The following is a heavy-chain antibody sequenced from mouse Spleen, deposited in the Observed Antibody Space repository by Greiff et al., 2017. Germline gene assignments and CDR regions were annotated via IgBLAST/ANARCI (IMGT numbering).Heavy chain of an antibody. CDR3: ARNSDRYERAWFAY. D-gene: IGHD2-14*01. CDR2: IWSGGST. Sequence: VMLVESGPGLVQPSQSLSITCTVSGFSLTSYGVHWVRQSPGKGLEWLGVIWSGGSTDYNAAFISRLSISKDNSKSQVFFKMNSLQANDTAIYYCARNSDRYERAWFAYWGQGTLVTVSA. V-gene: IGHV2-2*02. J-gene: IGHJ3*01. CDR1: GFSLTSYG.